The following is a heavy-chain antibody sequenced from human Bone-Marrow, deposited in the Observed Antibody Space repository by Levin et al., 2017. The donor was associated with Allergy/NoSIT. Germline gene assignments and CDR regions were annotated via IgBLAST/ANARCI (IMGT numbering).Heavy chain of an antibody. CDR2: ITWNSDYI. J-gene: IGHJ3*01. CDR3: ARYEKSVGAFDV. D-gene: IGHD3-3*01. CDR1: GFIFDDYL. Sequence: PGGSLRLSCAASGFIFDDYLMHWVRQGPGKGLEWVSSITWNSDYIAYADSVRGRFSISRDNAKNSLYLQMNSLRTEDTALYFCARYEKSVGAFDVWGQGTMVTVSS. V-gene: IGHV3-9*01.